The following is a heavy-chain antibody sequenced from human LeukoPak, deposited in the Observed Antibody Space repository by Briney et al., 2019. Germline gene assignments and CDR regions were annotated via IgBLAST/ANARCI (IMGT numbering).Heavy chain of an antibody. V-gene: IGHV3-7*05. Sequence: GGSLRLSCAPSGFTFSRHWMSWVRHPPGKGREWVSNIGPMGNEKYYVDSVEGRLTVSRHNAKSSLYLQMNSLRADDTAVYYCARDIVPPGLFWDYWGQGILVTVSS. CDR1: GFTFSRHW. D-gene: IGHD2-2*01. CDR2: IGPMGNEK. CDR3: ARDIVPPGLFWDY. J-gene: IGHJ4*02.